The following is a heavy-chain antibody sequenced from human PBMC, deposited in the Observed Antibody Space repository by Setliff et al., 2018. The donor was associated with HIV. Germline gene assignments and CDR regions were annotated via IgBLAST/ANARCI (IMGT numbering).Heavy chain of an antibody. Sequence: PSETLSLTCIVSGGSISSSSYYWGWIRQPPGKGLEWIGTVYYSGSTYYNPSRKSRVTISVDTSENQFSLQLSSVTAADTAVYYCARDGYSSSWYVISGSFDYWGQGMLVTVSS. CDR1: GGSISSSSYY. V-gene: IGHV4-39*07. J-gene: IGHJ4*02. D-gene: IGHD6-13*01. CDR3: ARDGYSSSWYVISGSFDY. CDR2: VYYSGST.